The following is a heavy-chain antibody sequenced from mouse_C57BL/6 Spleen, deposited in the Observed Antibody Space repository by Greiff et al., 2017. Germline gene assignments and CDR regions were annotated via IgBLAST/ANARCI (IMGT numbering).Heavy chain of an antibody. CDR3: ASYGSSSFDY. V-gene: IGHV1-26*01. J-gene: IGHJ2*01. D-gene: IGHD1-1*01. Sequence: VQLQQSGPELVKPGASVKISCKASGYTFTDYYMNWVKQSHGKSLEWIGDINPNNGGTSYNQKFKGKATLTVDKSSSTAYMELRSLTSEDSAVYYCASYGSSSFDYWGQGTTLTVSS. CDR2: INPNNGGT. CDR1: GYTFTDYY.